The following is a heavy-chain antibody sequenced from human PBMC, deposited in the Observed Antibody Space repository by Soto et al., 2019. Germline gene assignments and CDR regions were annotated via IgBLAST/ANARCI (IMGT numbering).Heavy chain of an antibody. CDR3: ANSRGACIGGC. CDR1: GFTFSRYA. CDR2: ISGGGGST. J-gene: IGHJ4*02. D-gene: IGHD2-15*01. V-gene: IGHV3-23*01. Sequence: EVQLLESGGGLVQPGGSLRLSCAASGFTFSRYAMSWVRQAPGPGLEWVSAISGGGGSTNYADSVKGRFTISRDNSKNTLYLQMNGLRDEDTAVYYCANSRGACIGGCWGQGTLVTVSS.